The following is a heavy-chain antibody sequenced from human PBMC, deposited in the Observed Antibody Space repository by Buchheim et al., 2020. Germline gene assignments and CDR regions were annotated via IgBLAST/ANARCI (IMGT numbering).Heavy chain of an antibody. J-gene: IGHJ5*02. CDR2: INPSGGST. V-gene: IGHV1-46*01. Sequence: QVQLVQSGAEVKKPGASVKVSCKASGYTFTSYYMHWVRQAPGQGLEWMGIINPSGGSTSSEQKFQGRVTMTRDTSTSTVYMELSSLRSEDTAVYYCARTVEITVTTWYWFDPWGQGTL. CDR3: ARTVEITVTTWYWFDP. D-gene: IGHD4-17*01. CDR1: GYTFTSYY.